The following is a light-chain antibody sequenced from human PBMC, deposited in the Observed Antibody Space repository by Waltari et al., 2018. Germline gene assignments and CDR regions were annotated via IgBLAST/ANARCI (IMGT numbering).Light chain of an antibody. Sequence: QSVLTPPPSVSGAPGQRVTISRTGSSSNIGAGYDVHWYQQLPGRAPNLLIYGNSHRPSGIPDRFSGSESGTSGSLAIIGLQAEDEADYYCQSYDSGLSAYVFGTGTKVTVL. V-gene: IGLV1-40*01. CDR2: GNS. J-gene: IGLJ1*01. CDR1: SSNIGAGYD. CDR3: QSYDSGLSAYV.